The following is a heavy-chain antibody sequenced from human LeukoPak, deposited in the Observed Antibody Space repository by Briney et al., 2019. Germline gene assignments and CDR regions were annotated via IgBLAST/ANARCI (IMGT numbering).Heavy chain of an antibody. Sequence: GGSLRLSCAASGFTFSSYAMSWVRQAPGKGLEWVSAISGSGGSTYYADSVKGRFTISRDNSKNTLYLQMSSLRAEDTAVYYCAKALTRYDSSGYYYSPTPFDYWGQGTLVTVSS. CDR3: AKALTRYDSSGYYYSPTPFDY. J-gene: IGHJ4*02. CDR1: GFTFSSYA. V-gene: IGHV3-23*01. D-gene: IGHD3-22*01. CDR2: ISGSGGST.